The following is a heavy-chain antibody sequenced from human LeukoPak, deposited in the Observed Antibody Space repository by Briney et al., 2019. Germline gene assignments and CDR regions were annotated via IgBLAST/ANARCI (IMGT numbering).Heavy chain of an antibody. J-gene: IGHJ3*02. D-gene: IGHD3-22*01. CDR2: IYYSGST. CDR1: GGSISSYY. Sequence: SETLSLTCTVSGGSISSYYWSWIRQPPGKGLEWIGYIYYSGSTNYNPSLKSRVTISVDTSKNQFSLKLSSVTAADTAVYYCARQIVVSLGDAFDIWGQGTMVTVSS. V-gene: IGHV4-59*08. CDR3: ARQIVVSLGDAFDI.